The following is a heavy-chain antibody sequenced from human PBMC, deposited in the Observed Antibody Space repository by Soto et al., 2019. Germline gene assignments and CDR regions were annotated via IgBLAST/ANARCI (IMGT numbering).Heavy chain of an antibody. CDR3: ASPKTPAAVDI. D-gene: IGHD6-13*01. V-gene: IGHV4-39*01. CDR2: IYYSGST. J-gene: IGHJ4*02. Sequence: SETLSLTCTVSGVSISSSSYYWGWIRQPPGKGLEWIGSIYYSGSTYYNPSLKSRVTISVDTSKNQFSLKLSSVTAADTAVYYCASPKTPAAVDIWGQGTLVTVS. CDR1: GVSISSSSYY.